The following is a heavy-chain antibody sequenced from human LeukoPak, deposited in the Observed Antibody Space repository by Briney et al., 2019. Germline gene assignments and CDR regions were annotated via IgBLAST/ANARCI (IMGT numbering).Heavy chain of an antibody. CDR3: AGDVYTSGWSYFDY. V-gene: IGHV1-46*01. D-gene: IGHD6-19*01. Sequence: GASVKVSCKACSDTFTRHNIHWLRQAPAQGLEWMGIISPSGGTTTYAQNFQGRVTVTRDTSTSTVYMELSSLRSEDTAVYYCAGDVYTSGWSYFDYWGQGTLVTVSS. CDR1: SDTFTRHN. J-gene: IGHJ4*02. CDR2: ISPSGGTT.